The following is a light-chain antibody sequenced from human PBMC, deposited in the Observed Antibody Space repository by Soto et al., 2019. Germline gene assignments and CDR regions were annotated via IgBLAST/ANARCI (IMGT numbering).Light chain of an antibody. CDR1: NSYVGGYNY. CDR2: EVS. CDR3: SSLTSSTTVE. V-gene: IGLV2-14*01. J-gene: IGLJ3*02. Sequence: QSALTQPASVSGSPGQSITISCTGTNSYVGGYNYVSWYQQHPGKAPKLMLFEVSSRPSGVSDRFSGSKSGNTASLTISGLQAEDEAEYYCSSLTSSTTVEFGGGTKLTVL.